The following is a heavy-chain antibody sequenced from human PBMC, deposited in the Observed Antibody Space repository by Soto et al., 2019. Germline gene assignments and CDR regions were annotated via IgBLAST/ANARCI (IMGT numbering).Heavy chain of an antibody. CDR1: GYTFTSYD. CDR2: MNPNSGNT. V-gene: IGHV1-8*01. D-gene: IGHD3-3*01. CDR3: GLSFWSGYYFDY. Sequence: QVQLVQSGAEVKKPGASVKVSCKASGYTFTSYDINWVRQATGQALEWMGWMNPNSGNTGYAQKFQGRVTMTRNTSISTAYMELSSLRSEDTAVYYCGLSFWSGYYFDYWGQGPLVTVSS. J-gene: IGHJ4*02.